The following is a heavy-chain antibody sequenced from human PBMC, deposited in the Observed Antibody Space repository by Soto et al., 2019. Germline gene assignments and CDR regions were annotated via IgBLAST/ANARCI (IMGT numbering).Heavy chain of an antibody. CDR3: ARMRIVVVPAAHYYYYGMDV. CDR1: GYPFTSYA. CDR2: INAGNGNT. V-gene: IGHV1-3*01. Sequence: GASVNVSCKASGYPFTSYAMHWVRQAPGQRLEWMGWINAGNGNTKYSQKFQGRVTITRDTSASTAYMELSSLRSEDTAVYYCARMRIVVVPAAHYYYYGMDVWGQGTTVTVSS. J-gene: IGHJ6*02. D-gene: IGHD2-2*01.